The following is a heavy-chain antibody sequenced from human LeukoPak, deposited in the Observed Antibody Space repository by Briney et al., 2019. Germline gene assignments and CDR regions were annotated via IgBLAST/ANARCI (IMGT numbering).Heavy chain of an antibody. CDR3: ARDRNWAFDY. V-gene: IGHV3-48*03. D-gene: IGHD7-27*01. CDR2: ISSSGSTI. J-gene: IGHJ4*02. Sequence: GGSLRLSCAASGFTFSSYEMNWVRQAPWKGLEWVSYISSSGSTIYYADSVKGRFTISRDNAKNSLYLQMNSLRAEDTAVYYCARDRNWAFDYWGQGTLVTVSS. CDR1: GFTFSSYE.